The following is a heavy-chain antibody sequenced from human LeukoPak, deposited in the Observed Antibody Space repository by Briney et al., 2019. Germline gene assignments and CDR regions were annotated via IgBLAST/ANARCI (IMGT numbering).Heavy chain of an antibody. CDR2: IKSKTDGGTT. J-gene: IGHJ4*02. CDR1: GFTFSNAW. D-gene: IGHD4-17*01. Sequence: GGSLRLSCAASGFTFSNAWMSWVRRAPGKGLEWVGRIKSKTDGGTTDYAAHVKGRITISRDDSKNTLYLQMNSLKTEDTAVYYCTTAYDYGDPYYFDYWGQGTLVTVSS. CDR3: TTAYDYGDPYYFDY. V-gene: IGHV3-15*01.